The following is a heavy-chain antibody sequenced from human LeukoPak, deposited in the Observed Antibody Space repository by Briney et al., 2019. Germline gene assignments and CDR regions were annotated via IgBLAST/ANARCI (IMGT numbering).Heavy chain of an antibody. V-gene: IGHV1-2*06. Sequence: ASVKVSCKVVAYDFTGYHIHWVRQAPGQGPEWMGRLNPNTGHAVYAFKFQGRVTITRDTSSSTAYMEVTRLTSDDTALYYCAKDRDGADRIILWGQGTLVAVSS. J-gene: IGHJ4*02. D-gene: IGHD5-24*01. CDR2: LNPNTGHA. CDR1: AYDFTGYH. CDR3: AKDRDGADRIIL.